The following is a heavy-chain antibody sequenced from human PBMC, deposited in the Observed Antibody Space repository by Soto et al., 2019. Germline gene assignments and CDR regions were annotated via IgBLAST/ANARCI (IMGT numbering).Heavy chain of an antibody. CDR1: GGTFSSYA. V-gene: IGHV1-69*13. D-gene: IGHD5-12*01. CDR3: AITWSGHETPYYYYGMDV. Sequence: ASVKVSCKASGGTFSSYAISWVRQAPGQGLEWMGGIIPIFGTANYAQKFQGRVTITADESTSTAYMELSSLRSEDTAVYYCAITWSGHETPYYYYGMDVWGQGTTVTVSS. CDR2: IIPIFGTA. J-gene: IGHJ6*02.